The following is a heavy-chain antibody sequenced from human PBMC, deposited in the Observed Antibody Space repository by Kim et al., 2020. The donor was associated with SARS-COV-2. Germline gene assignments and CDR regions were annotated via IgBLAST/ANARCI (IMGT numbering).Heavy chain of an antibody. D-gene: IGHD6-13*01. V-gene: IGHV1-3*03. J-gene: IGHJ1*01. CDR2: INGGNGDT. CDR3: ARGGPPGAGAGTAYFQY. CDR1: GYSFTTYV. Sequence: ASVKVSCKTSGYSFTTYVIHWVRQAPGQKAEWVGCINGGNGDTEISEKFLNRVTITRDTSASTAYMELSSLTSEDMAVYYCARGGPPGAGAGTAYFQYWGQGTLVTVSS.